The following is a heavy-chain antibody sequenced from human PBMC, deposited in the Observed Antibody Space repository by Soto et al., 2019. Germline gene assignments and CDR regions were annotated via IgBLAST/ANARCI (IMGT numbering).Heavy chain of an antibody. CDR2: IYYSGST. CDR3: ARDPSYRPRFDY. V-gene: IGHV4-39*01. D-gene: IGHD3-16*02. Sequence: QLQLQESGPGLVKPSETLSLTCTVSGGSISSSSYYWGWIRQPPGKGLEWIGSIYYSGSTYYNPSRKGRVTIDVATSTMQFSLKLSSVTAADTAVYYCARDPSYRPRFDYWGQGTLVTVSS. CDR1: GGSISSSSYY. J-gene: IGHJ4*02.